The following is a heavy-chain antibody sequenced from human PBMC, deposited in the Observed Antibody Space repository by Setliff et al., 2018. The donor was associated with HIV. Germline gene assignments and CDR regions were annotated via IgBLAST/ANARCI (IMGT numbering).Heavy chain of an antibody. Sequence: SETLSLTCTVSGGSISSHYWSWIRQPPGKGLEWIGYIYYSGSTNYNPSLKSRVTISVDTSKNQFSLKVSSVTAADTAVYYCARELGLGTYYYDSTGYPKANAFDIWGQGTMVTVSS. CDR3: ARELGLGTYYYDSTGYPKANAFDI. CDR2: IYYSGST. D-gene: IGHD3-22*01. CDR1: GGSISSHY. J-gene: IGHJ3*02. V-gene: IGHV4-4*08.